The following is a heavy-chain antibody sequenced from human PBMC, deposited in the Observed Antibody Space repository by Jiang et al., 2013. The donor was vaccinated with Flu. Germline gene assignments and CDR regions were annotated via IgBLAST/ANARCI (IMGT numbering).Heavy chain of an antibody. Sequence: SGGGLVQPGRSLRLSCAASGFRFDDYAMHWVRQAPGKGLEWVSGITWNSGTLGYADSVRGRFTISRDNAKESLFLQMDSLRAEDTAVYYCAKDISVAGVGLDYWGQG. CDR3: AKDISVAGVGLDY. D-gene: IGHD6-19*01. J-gene: IGHJ4*02. CDR1: GFRFDDYA. CDR2: ITWNSGTL. V-gene: IGHV3-9*01.